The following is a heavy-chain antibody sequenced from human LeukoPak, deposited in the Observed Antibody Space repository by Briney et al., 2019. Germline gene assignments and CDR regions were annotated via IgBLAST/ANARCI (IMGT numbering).Heavy chain of an antibody. D-gene: IGHD6-6*01. CDR1: GYTLTELS. V-gene: IGHV1-24*01. CDR2: FDPEDGET. CDR3: ATASQGSSSSDSVDY. Sequence: GASVKVSCKVSGYTLTELSMHWVRQAPGKGLEWMGGFDPEDGETIYAQKFQGGVTMTEDTSTDTAHMELSSLRSEDTAVYYCATASQGSSSSDSVDYWGQGTLVTVSS. J-gene: IGHJ4*02.